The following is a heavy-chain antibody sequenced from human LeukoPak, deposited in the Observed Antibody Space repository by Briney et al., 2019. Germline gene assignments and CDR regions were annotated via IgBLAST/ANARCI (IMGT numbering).Heavy chain of an antibody. V-gene: IGHV4-34*01. CDR3: ARGAYYYDSSGYYYVLGSGWFDP. Sequence: SETLSLTCAVYGGSFSGYYCRWIRQPPGKGLEWIGEINHSGSANYNPSLKSRVTISVDTSKNQFSLKLSSVTAADTAVYYCARGAYYYDSSGYYYVLGSGWFDPWGQGTLVTVSS. CDR1: GGSFSGYY. CDR2: INHSGSA. D-gene: IGHD3-22*01. J-gene: IGHJ5*02.